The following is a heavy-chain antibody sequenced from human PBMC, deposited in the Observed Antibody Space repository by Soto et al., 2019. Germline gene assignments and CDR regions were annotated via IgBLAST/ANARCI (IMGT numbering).Heavy chain of an antibody. CDR2: TSYDGSKK. CDR3: ARGKYSSPRGGLDV. Sequence: GGSLRLSCAASGLTFSSYGRHWVRQAPGKGLEWVAVTSYDGSKKYYADSVKGRFTISRDNSKNTLYLQMTGLRAEDSALYYCARGKYSSPRGGLDVWGQGTPVTVSS. J-gene: IGHJ6*02. D-gene: IGHD4-4*01. CDR1: GLTFSSYG. V-gene: IGHV3-33*01.